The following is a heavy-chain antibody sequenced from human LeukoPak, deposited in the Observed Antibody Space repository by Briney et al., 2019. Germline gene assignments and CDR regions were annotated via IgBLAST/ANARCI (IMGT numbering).Heavy chain of an antibody. J-gene: IGHJ4*02. D-gene: IGHD6-19*01. Sequence: GGSLRLSCAASGFTFSSYGMHWVRQASGKGLEWVGRIRSKSNSYATAYAASVKGRFTISRDDSKNTAFLEMNSLKAEDTAVYYCARLGISVAVPDYWGQGTLVTVSS. CDR3: ARLGISVAVPDY. CDR2: IRSKSNSYAT. CDR1: GFTFSSYG. V-gene: IGHV3-73*01.